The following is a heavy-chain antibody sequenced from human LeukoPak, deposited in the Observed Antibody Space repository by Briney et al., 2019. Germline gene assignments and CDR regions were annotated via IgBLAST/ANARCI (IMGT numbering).Heavy chain of an antibody. D-gene: IGHD6-6*01. Sequence: ASVKVSCKATGYTFTDYYIHWLRQAPGRGLEWVSWINPTTGEIKSSQNFQGRATMTSDTSLGTAFMELRRLTSDDTAVYYCLRGERITAERPAVDVWGKGTTVIVSS. CDR3: LRGERITAERPAVDV. CDR1: GYTFTDYY. J-gene: IGHJ6*04. V-gene: IGHV1-2*02. CDR2: INPTTGEI.